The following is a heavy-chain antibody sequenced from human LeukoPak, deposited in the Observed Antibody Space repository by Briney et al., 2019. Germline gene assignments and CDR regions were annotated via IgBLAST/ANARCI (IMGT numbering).Heavy chain of an antibody. V-gene: IGHV3-15*01. CDR1: GFTFSNAW. Sequence: GGSLRLSCAASGFTFSNAWMSWVRQAPGKGLEWVGRIKSKTDGGTTDYAAPVKGRFTISRDDSKNTLYLQMNSLKTEDTAVYYCTTQWVGSGQLQDYWGQGTLVTVPS. D-gene: IGHD2-15*01. J-gene: IGHJ4*02. CDR3: TTQWVGSGQLQDY. CDR2: IKSKTDGGTT.